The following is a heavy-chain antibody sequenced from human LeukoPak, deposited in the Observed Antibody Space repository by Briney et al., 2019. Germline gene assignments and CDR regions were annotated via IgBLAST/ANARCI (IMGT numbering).Heavy chain of an antibody. V-gene: IGHV1-69*13. CDR2: IIPIFGTA. D-gene: IGHD3-22*01. J-gene: IGHJ4*02. CDR1: GGTFSSYA. CDR3: ARGASYYYDSSGYWPDY. Sequence: ASVKVSCKASGGTFSSYAISWVRQAPGQGLEWMGGIIPIFGTANYAQKFQGRVTITADESTSTVYMELSSLRSEDTAVYYRARGASYYYDSSGYWPDYWGQGTLVTVSS.